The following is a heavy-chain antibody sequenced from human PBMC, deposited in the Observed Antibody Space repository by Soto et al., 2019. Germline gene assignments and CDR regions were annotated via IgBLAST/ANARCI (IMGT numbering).Heavy chain of an antibody. V-gene: IGHV4-59*01. CDR2: IFYSGST. Sequence: SETLSLTCTVSGGSIRSYYWTWIRQPPGKGLEWLGYIFYSGSTFYNPSLKSRVTISIHTSKSQFSLQLTSVTAADTAVYYCARGAADTPMVDSWGQGTLVTV. D-gene: IGHD5-18*01. J-gene: IGHJ4*02. CDR1: GGSIRSYY. CDR3: ARGAADTPMVDS.